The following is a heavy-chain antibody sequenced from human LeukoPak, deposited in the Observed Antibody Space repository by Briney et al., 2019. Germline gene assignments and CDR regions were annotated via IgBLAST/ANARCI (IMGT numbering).Heavy chain of an antibody. CDR3: ARVSSPYGDYYFDY. Sequence: SQTLSLTCTVSGGSISSGDYYWSWIRQPPGKGLEWIGYIYYSGSTYHTPSLKSRVTISVDTSKNQFSLKLSSVTAADTAVYYCARVSSPYGDYYFDYWSQGTLVTVSS. D-gene: IGHD4-17*01. V-gene: IGHV4-30-4*01. CDR1: GGSISSGDYY. J-gene: IGHJ4*02. CDR2: IYYSGST.